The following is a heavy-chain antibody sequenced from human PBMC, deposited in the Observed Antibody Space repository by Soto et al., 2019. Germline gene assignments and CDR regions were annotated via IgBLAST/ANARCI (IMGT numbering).Heavy chain of an antibody. D-gene: IGHD2-2*02. Sequence: PSETLSLTCAVYGGSSSGYYWSWIRQPPGKGLEWIGEINHSGSTNYNPSLKSRVTISVDTSKNQFSLKLSSVTAADTAVYYCAICTSCYMRWYYYGMDVWGQGTTVTVSS. CDR3: AICTSCYMRWYYYGMDV. CDR1: GGSSSGYY. J-gene: IGHJ6*02. CDR2: INHSGST. V-gene: IGHV4-34*01.